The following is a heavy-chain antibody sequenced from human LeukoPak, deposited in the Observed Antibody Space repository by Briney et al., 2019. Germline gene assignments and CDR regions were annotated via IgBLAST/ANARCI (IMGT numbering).Heavy chain of an antibody. CDR3: ARDQAAPYYYYGMDV. V-gene: IGHV3-30*02. CDR1: GFTLSNYG. D-gene: IGHD2-15*01. J-gene: IGHJ6*02. CDR2: IRHDGSNT. Sequence: GGSLRLSCAVSGFTLSNYGMHWVRQAPGKGLEWVAFIRHDGSNTNYADSVKGRFTISRDSSKNTLYLQMNSPRPEDTAVYYRARDQAAPYYYYGMDVWGQGTTVTVSS.